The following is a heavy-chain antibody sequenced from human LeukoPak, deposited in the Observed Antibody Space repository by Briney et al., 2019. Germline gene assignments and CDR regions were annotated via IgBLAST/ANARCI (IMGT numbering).Heavy chain of an antibody. CDR3: ARWGSTSCYDY. CDR1: GFTFRDYW. CDR2: IKEDGSEK. D-gene: IGHD2-2*01. Sequence: GGSLRLSCAASGFTFRDYWMSWVRQAPGKGLEWVANIKEDGSEKYYVDSVKGRFTISRDNSKNTLFLQMGSLRADDMAVYYCARWGSTSCYDYWGQGTLVTVSS. J-gene: IGHJ4*02. V-gene: IGHV3-7*01.